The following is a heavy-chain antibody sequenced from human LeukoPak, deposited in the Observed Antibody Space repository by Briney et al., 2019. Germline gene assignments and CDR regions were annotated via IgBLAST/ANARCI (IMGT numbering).Heavy chain of an antibody. D-gene: IGHD1-1*01. Sequence: SVKVTCKASGGIFSSHAISWVRQAPGQGLEWMGRIIPRLDIAIYAQMFQGRVTITADKATTTAYMELTSLRSEDTAVYYCARIRTGTTYYYAMDVWGQGTTVTVSS. J-gene: IGHJ6*02. CDR1: GGIFSSHA. CDR3: ARIRTGTTYYYAMDV. CDR2: IIPRLDIA. V-gene: IGHV1-69*04.